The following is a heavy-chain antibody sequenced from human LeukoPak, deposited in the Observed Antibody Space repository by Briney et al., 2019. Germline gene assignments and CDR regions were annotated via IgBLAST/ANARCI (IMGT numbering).Heavy chain of an antibody. CDR1: GYTFTSYG. Sequence: ASVKVSCKASGYTFTSYGISWVRQAPGQGLEWMGWISAYNGNTNYAQKLQGRVTMTTDTSTGTAYMELRSLRSDDTAVYYCARDDEATSGNWFDPWGQGTLVTVSS. V-gene: IGHV1-18*01. CDR3: ARDDEATSGNWFDP. D-gene: IGHD2-2*01. CDR2: ISAYNGNT. J-gene: IGHJ5*02.